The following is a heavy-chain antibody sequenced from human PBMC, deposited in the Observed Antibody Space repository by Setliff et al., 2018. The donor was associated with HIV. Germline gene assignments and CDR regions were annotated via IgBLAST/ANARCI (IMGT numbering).Heavy chain of an antibody. Sequence: TSETLSLTCTVSGDSISSGSHYWSWIRQPAGKGLEWIGHIYTGGNANYNPSLQSRVTISVDTSNNQFSLMLGSMTAADTAVYYCARERLSRLGFDYGGQGTLVTVSS. CDR1: GDSISSGSHY. CDR2: IYTGGNA. V-gene: IGHV4-61*09. CDR3: ARERLSRLGFDY. D-gene: IGHD1-1*01. J-gene: IGHJ4*02.